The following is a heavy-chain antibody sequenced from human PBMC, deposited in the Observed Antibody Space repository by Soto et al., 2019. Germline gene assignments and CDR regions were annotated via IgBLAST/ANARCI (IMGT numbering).Heavy chain of an antibody. CDR3: ARHVTVFLNPTSPHYSYMYL. J-gene: IGHJ6*03. CDR1: GYGFTSYW. Sequence: PGESLKISCKGSGYGFTSYWIGWVRQMPGKGLEWMGIIYPGDSDTRYSPSFQGQVTISADKSISTAYLQWSSLKASDTAMYYCARHVTVFLNPTSPHYSYMYLWGKVTTAPVSS. D-gene: IGHD5-18*01. V-gene: IGHV5-51*01. CDR2: IYPGDSDT.